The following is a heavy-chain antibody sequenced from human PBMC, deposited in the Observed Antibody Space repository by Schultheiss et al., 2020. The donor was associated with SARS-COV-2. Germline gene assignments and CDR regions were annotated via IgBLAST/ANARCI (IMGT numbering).Heavy chain of an antibody. J-gene: IGHJ4*02. V-gene: IGHV3-23*01. CDR3: ASYVLLWFGEPRYFDY. CDR1: GFTFSNAW. CDR2: ISGSGGST. Sequence: GGSLRLSCAASGFTFSNAWMSWVRQAPGKGLEWVAAISGSGGSTYYADSVKGRFTISRDNSKNTLYLQMNSLRAEDTAVYYCASYVLLWFGEPRYFDYWGQGTLVTVSS. D-gene: IGHD3-10*01.